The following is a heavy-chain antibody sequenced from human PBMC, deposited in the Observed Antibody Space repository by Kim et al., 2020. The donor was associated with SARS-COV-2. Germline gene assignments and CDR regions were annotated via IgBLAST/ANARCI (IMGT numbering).Heavy chain of an antibody. V-gene: IGHV3-23*01. J-gene: IGHJ4*02. D-gene: IGHD6-13*01. CDR3: AKDFNSWYLGYFDY. CDR2: ISGSGSST. CDR1: GFTFSSYA. Sequence: GGSLRLSCAASGFTFSSYAMSWVRQAPGKGLEWVSAISGSGSSTYYADSVKGRFTISRDNSKNTLYLQMNSLRAEDTAVYYCAKDFNSWYLGYFDYWGQGTLVTVSS.